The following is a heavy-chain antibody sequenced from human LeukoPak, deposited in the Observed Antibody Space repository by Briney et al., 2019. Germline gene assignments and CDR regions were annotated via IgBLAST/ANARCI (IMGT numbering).Heavy chain of an antibody. Sequence: SETLSLTCAVYAGSFSGYYWSWIRQPPGKWLEWIGEINHSGSTNYNPSLKSRVTISVETSKNQFSLKLSSVTAADTAVYYCARVPKYYDFWSGFTAKYMDVWGKGTTVTVSS. D-gene: IGHD3-3*01. CDR1: AGSFSGYY. CDR2: INHSGST. J-gene: IGHJ6*03. V-gene: IGHV4-34*01. CDR3: ARVPKYYDFWSGFTAKYMDV.